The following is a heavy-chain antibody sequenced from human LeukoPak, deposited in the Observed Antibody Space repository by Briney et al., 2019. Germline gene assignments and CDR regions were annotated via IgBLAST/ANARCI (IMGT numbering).Heavy chain of an antibody. CDR3: AKDTKAVAAAGLDY. D-gene: IGHD6-13*01. CDR1: GFTFSSYW. J-gene: IGHJ4*02. V-gene: IGHV3-7*03. CDR2: IKQDGSEK. Sequence: GGSLRLSCAASGFTFSSYWMSWVRQAPGKGLEWVANIKQDGSEKYYVDSVKGRFTISRDNAKNSLYLQMNSLRAEDTALYYCAKDTKAVAAAGLDYWGQGTLVTVSS.